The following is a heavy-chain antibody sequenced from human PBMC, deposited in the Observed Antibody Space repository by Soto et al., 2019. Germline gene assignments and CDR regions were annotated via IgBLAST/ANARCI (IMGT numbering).Heavy chain of an antibody. J-gene: IGHJ5*02. Sequence: SETLSLTCTVSGGSISSYYWSWIRQPPGKGLEWIGYIYYSGSTNCNPSLKSRVTISVDTSKNQFSLKLSSVTAADTAVYYCAGKYYYDSMFDPWGQGTLVTVSS. V-gene: IGHV4-59*01. CDR3: AGKYYYDSMFDP. CDR2: IYYSGST. CDR1: GGSISSYY. D-gene: IGHD3-22*01.